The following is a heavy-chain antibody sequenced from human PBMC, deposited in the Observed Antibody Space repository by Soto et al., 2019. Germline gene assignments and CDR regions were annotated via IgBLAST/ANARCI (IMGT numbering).Heavy chain of an antibody. CDR3: ACQWGVWADF. CDR1: GGSISSYY. V-gene: IGHV4-59*08. Sequence: QVQLQESGPGLVKPSETLSPTCTVSGGSISSYYWTWLRQPPGKGLEWIGYIYYSGNTNYNPSLKGRVTKSVDTSKNQFFLAVSSVTAADAAVYYCACQWGVWADFWGQGTLVTVSS. D-gene: IGHD3-10*01. CDR2: IYYSGNT. J-gene: IGHJ4*02.